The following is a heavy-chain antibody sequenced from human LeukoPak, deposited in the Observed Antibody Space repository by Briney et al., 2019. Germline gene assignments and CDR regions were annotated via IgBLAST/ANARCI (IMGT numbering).Heavy chain of an antibody. CDR2: ISVSGDST. Sequence: GGSLRLSCAASGFTFSNYAMTWARQAPGKVLEWVSAISVSGDSTYYADSVKGRFAISRDNSQNTLHLQMNSLRADDTVLYFCEKDYFGVIPDAFDVWGQGTMVTVSS. CDR3: EKDYFGVIPDAFDV. D-gene: IGHD3-3*01. V-gene: IGHV3-23*01. J-gene: IGHJ3*01. CDR1: GFTFSNYA.